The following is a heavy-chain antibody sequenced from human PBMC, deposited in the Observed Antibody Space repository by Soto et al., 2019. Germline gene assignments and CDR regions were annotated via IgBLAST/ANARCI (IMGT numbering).Heavy chain of an antibody. CDR3: ARDGDYIHPPLDY. D-gene: IGHD4-4*01. Sequence: PGGSLRLSCAASGFIFSNYFMSWVRQAPGKGLEWVANIKQDGSEKYYVDSVKGRFTISRDNTKNSVFLQMSSLRAEDTAVYYCARDGDYIHPPLDYWGQGTLVTVSS. V-gene: IGHV3-7*01. J-gene: IGHJ4*02. CDR1: GFIFSNYF. CDR2: IKQDGSEK.